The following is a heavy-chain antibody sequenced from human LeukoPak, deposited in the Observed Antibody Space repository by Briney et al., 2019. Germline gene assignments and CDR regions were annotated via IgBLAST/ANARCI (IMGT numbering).Heavy chain of an antibody. J-gene: IGHJ6*03. CDR1: GGSISSYS. V-gene: IGHV4-59*01. Sequence: SSETLSLTCIVSGGSISSYSWSWIRQPPGKGLEWIGYISYSGSANYNPSLKSRVAISVDTSKNQFSLKLSSVTAADTAVYYCARTTEGGYTYDYFYYYYMDVWGKGTTVTISS. CDR2: ISYSGSA. CDR3: ARTTEGGYTYDYFYYYYMDV. D-gene: IGHD5-18*01.